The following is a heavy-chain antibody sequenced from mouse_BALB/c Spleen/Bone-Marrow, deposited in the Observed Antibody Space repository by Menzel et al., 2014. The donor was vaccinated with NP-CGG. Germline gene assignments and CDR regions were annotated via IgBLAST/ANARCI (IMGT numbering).Heavy chain of an antibody. CDR1: GFDFSRYW. J-gene: IGHJ2*02. CDR2: INPDSSTI. Sequence: DVMLVESGGGLVQPGGSLKLSCAASGFDFSRYWMSWVRQAPGKGLEWIGEINPDSSTINYTPSLKDKFIISRDNTKNTLYLQMSKVRSEDTALYYCARNGYYGYSDYWGQGTSLTVSS. CDR3: ARNGYYGYSDY. V-gene: IGHV4-1*02. D-gene: IGHD2-1*01.